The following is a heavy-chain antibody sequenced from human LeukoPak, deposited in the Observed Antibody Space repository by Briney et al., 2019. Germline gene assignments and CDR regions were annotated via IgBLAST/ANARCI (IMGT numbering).Heavy chain of an antibody. J-gene: IGHJ6*02. V-gene: IGHV4-4*02. CDR1: GGSISSIDW. Sequence: PSETLSLTCAVSGGSISSIDWWTWVRQPPGKGLEWIGETYHSGRANYNPSLKSRVTMSVDISNNQFSLKLNSATAADTAVYYCAKSHVVYYYGLDVWGQGTTVTVSS. CDR3: AKSHVVYYYGLDV. CDR2: TYHSGRA.